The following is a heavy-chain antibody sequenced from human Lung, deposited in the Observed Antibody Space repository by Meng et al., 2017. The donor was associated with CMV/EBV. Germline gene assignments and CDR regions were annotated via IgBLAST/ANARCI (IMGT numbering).Heavy chain of an antibody. CDR1: GFIFPAFS. CDR3: AREDSGSFTRYNWFAP. D-gene: IGHD1-26*01. Sequence: GESLKISCAASGFIFPAFSMSWVRQAPGKGLEWVANIRQDGSDKYYVDSVKGRFTISRDNVRNSLFLHMNSLRAEDTAVYYCAREDSGSFTRYNWFAPWGHGTLVTVSS. V-gene: IGHV3-7*01. J-gene: IGHJ5*02. CDR2: IRQDGSDK.